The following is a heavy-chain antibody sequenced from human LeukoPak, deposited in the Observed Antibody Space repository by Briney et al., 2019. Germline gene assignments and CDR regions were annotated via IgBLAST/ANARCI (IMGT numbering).Heavy chain of an antibody. CDR1: GGTFSSYA. J-gene: IGHJ6*02. CDR2: IIPIFVTA. Sequence: SVKVSCKASGGTFSSYAISWVRQAPGQRLEWMGGIIPIFVTANYAQKFQGRVTITADESTSTAYMELSSLRSEDTAVYFCARRELPYYYGMDVWGQGTTVTVSS. CDR3: ARRELPYYYGMDV. D-gene: IGHD3-10*01. V-gene: IGHV1-69*13.